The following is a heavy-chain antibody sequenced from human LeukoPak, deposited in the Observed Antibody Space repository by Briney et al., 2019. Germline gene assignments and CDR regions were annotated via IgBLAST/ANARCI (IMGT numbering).Heavy chain of an antibody. J-gene: IGHJ4*02. CDR1: GFTFADYG. V-gene: IGHV3-20*04. CDR3: ARGPPRGWYHPFDY. CDR2: INWNGGRT. D-gene: IGHD6-19*01. Sequence: PGGSLRLSCAASGFTFADYGMSWVRQAPGKGLEWGSGINWNGGRTSYTDSVKGRFTISRDNAKNSLYLQMNSLRAEDTSLYYCARGPPRGWYHPFDYWGQGTLVTVSS.